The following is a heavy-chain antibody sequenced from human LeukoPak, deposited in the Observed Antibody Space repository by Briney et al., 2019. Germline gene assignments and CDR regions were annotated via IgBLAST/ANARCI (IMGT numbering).Heavy chain of an antibody. D-gene: IGHD5-18*01. CDR2: IYHSGST. CDR1: GYSISSGYY. V-gene: IGHV4-38-2*02. Sequence: SETLSLTCTVSGYSISSGYYWGWIRQPPGKGLEWIGSIYHSGSTYYNPSLKSRVTISVDTSKNQFSLKLSSVTAADTAVYYCARGRYDSSVPSDYFDYWGQGTLVTVSS. CDR3: ARGRYDSSVPSDYFDY. J-gene: IGHJ4*02.